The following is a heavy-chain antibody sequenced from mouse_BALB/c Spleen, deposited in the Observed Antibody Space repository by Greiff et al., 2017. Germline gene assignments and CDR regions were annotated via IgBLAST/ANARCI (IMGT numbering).Heavy chain of an antibody. CDR1: GFTFSSYA. Sequence: EVQLVESGGGLVKPGGSLKLSCAASGFTFSSYAMSWVRQSPEKRLEWVAEISSGGSYTYYPDTVTGRFTISRDNAKNTLYLEMSSLRSEDTAMYDWASDQDDYFAYWGQGTLVTVSA. CDR3: ASDQDDYFAY. D-gene: IGHD2-4*01. J-gene: IGHJ3*01. CDR2: ISSGGSYT. V-gene: IGHV5-9-4*01.